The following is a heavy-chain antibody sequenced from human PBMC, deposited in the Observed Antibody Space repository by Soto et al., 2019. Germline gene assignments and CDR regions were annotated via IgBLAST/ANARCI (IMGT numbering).Heavy chain of an antibody. J-gene: IGHJ6*02. Sequence: PGESLKISCKGSGYSFTSYWIGWVRQMPGKGLEWMGIIYPGDSDTRYSPSFQGQVTISADKSISTAYLQWSSLKASDTAMYYCARKVAALTPYYYYGMDVWGQGTTVTVSS. CDR2: IYPGDSDT. CDR3: ARKVAALTPYYYYGMDV. D-gene: IGHD6-6*01. V-gene: IGHV5-51*01. CDR1: GYSFTSYW.